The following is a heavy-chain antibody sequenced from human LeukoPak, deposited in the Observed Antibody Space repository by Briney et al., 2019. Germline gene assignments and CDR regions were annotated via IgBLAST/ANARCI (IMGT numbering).Heavy chain of an antibody. CDR3: AREVVPAAETDY. CDR1: GYTFTGYY. Sequence: ASVKVSCKASGYTFTGYYMHWVRQAPGQGLDWVGWINPNSGGTNYAQKFQGRVTMTRDTSISTAYMELSRLRSDDTAVYYCAREVVPAAETDYWGQGTLVTVSS. J-gene: IGHJ4*02. CDR2: INPNSGGT. V-gene: IGHV1-2*02. D-gene: IGHD2-2*01.